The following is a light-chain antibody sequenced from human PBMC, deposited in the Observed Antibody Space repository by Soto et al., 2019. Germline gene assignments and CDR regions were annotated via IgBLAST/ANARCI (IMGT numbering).Light chain of an antibody. CDR3: QQANSYPWT. J-gene: IGKJ1*01. V-gene: IGKV1-12*01. CDR2: GSS. CDR1: QGVSDW. Sequence: DIHMTESPSSVSASVCGSVTITCRASQGVSDWVAWYQQKPGEAPKLLIYGSSSLLSGVPSRFSGTRSGTDFTLTISSLQPEDFATYYCQQANSYPWTFGQGTKVDIK.